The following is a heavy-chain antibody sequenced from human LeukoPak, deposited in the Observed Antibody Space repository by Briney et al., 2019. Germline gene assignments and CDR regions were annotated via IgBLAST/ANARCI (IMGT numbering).Heavy chain of an antibody. D-gene: IGHD4-17*01. J-gene: IGHJ4*02. CDR1: GYTFTSYY. Sequence: ASVKVSCKASGYTFTSYYMHWVRQAPGQGLEWMGIINPSGGSTSYAQKFQGRVTMTRDTSTSTVYMELSSLRSEDTAVYYCANFYGDDGFDYWGQGTLVTVSS. CDR2: INPSGGST. V-gene: IGHV1-46*01. CDR3: ANFYGDDGFDY.